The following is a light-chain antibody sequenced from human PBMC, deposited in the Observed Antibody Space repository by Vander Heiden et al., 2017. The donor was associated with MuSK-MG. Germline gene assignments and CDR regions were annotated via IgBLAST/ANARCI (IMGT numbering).Light chain of an antibody. CDR2: CNI. J-gene: IGLJ1*01. CDR1: SANSGSNN. CDR3: AAKDHSPNGHV. Sequence: QSVLTQPPSASGTHGQRVTIPCSGSSANSGSNNVNWYQQLPRTTPNLLIYCNIGRPSGLPDRFSGSKPATSTPVTIHGHHGEDEADYYCAAKDHSPNGHVFGTGTKFTVL. V-gene: IGLV1-44*01.